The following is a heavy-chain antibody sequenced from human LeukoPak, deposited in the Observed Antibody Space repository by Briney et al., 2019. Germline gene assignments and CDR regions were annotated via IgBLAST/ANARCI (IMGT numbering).Heavy chain of an antibody. D-gene: IGHD3-22*01. CDR2: ISSSGSTI. Sequence: PGGSLRLSCAASGFTHSDYYMSWIRQAPGKGLEWVSYISSSGSTIYYADSVKGRFTISRDNAKNSLYLQMNSLRADDTAVYYCARDSGSYYYDSSAYWGQGTLVTVSS. CDR3: ARDSGSYYYDSSAY. CDR1: GFTHSDYY. J-gene: IGHJ4*02. V-gene: IGHV3-11*01.